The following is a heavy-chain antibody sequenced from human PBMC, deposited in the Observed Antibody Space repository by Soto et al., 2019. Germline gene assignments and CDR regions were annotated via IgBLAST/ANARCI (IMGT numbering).Heavy chain of an antibody. J-gene: IGHJ6*03. CDR3: ARLSFTMVRGVISMLDYYYYMDV. CDR2: IYPGDSDT. CDR1: GYSFTSYW. V-gene: IGHV5-51*01. D-gene: IGHD3-10*01. Sequence: GESLKISCKGSGYSFTSYWIGWVRQMPGKGLEWMGIIYPGDSDTRYSPSFQGQVTISADKSISTAYLQWSSLKASDTAMYYCARLSFTMVRGVISMLDYYYYMDVWGKGTTVTVSS.